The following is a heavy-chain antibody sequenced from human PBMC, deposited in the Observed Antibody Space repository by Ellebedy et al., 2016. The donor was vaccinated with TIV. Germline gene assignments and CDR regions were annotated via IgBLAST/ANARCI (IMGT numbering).Heavy chain of an antibody. V-gene: IGHV3-30*02. J-gene: IGHJ5*02. CDR2: IRYDGSNK. D-gene: IGHD3-22*01. CDR1: GFTFSSYG. CDR3: ARDPRYDSSGYARPHNWFDP. Sequence: PGGSLRLSCAASGFTFSSYGMHWVRQAPGKGLEWVAFIRYDGSNKYYADSVKGRFTISRDNSKNTLYLQMNSLRAEDTAVYYCARDPRYDSSGYARPHNWFDPWGQGTLVTVSS.